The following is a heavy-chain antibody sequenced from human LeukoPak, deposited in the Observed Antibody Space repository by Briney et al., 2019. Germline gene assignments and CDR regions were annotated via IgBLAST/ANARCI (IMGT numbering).Heavy chain of an antibody. D-gene: IGHD6-19*01. CDR2: IYYSGKT. CDR3: ARVMVEWLDQSWFDP. Sequence: SETLSLTCTVSGLSFSSSGYYWGWIRQPPGKGRDWLGNIYYSGKTYYNSSLKSRVTISVDTAKNLLSLKMNSVTAADTALYYCARVMVEWLDQSWFDPWGQGTLVTVSS. V-gene: IGHV4-39*07. CDR1: GLSFSSSGYY. J-gene: IGHJ5*02.